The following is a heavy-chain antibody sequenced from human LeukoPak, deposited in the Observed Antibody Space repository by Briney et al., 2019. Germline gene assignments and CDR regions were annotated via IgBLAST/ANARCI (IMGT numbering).Heavy chain of an antibody. CDR1: GGSLSGYY. J-gene: IGHJ5*02. V-gene: IGHV4-34*01. D-gene: IGHD2-2*02. Sequence: SETLSLTCAVYGGSLSGYYWSWICQPPGKGLEWIGEINHSGSTNYNPSLKSRVTISVDTSKNQFSLKLSSVTAADTAVYYCARDLPRRYCSSTSCYTWGQGTLVTVSS. CDR3: ARDLPRRYCSSTSCYT. CDR2: INHSGST.